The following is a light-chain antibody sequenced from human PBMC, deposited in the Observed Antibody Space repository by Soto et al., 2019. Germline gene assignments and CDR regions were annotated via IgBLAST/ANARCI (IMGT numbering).Light chain of an antibody. CDR2: GAS. CDR1: QSVSSN. V-gene: IGKV3-15*01. Sequence: EIVMTQSPATLSVSPGERATLSCRASQSVSSNLAWYQQKPGQAPRLLIYGASTRATGIPARFSGSGSGTELTLTISSLQSEDFAVYYCQQYNNWPPERTFGQGTKVEIK. CDR3: QQYNNWPPERT. J-gene: IGKJ1*01.